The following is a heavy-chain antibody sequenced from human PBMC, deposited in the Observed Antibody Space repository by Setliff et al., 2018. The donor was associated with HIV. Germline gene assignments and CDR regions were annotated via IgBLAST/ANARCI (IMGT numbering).Heavy chain of an antibody. CDR1: GYTFTNYA. V-gene: IGHV1-3*04. J-gene: IGHJ4*02. CDR3: AREEYYYGSGSYPN. CDR2: IHTDSGKT. Sequence: ASVKVSCKASGYTFTNYALYWVRQAPGQRPEYMGYIHTDSGKTYFSQKFQGRVTLTRDKSTSTAYMELSSLRSEDTAVYYCAREEYYYGSGSYPNWGQGTLVTVSS. D-gene: IGHD3-10*01.